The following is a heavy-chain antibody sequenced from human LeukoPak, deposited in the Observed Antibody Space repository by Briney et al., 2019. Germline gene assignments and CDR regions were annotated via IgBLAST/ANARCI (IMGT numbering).Heavy chain of an antibody. CDR3: ARGEHYYDSSGREFEY. Sequence: ASVKVSCKTSGYTFIDYYMHWVRQAPGQGLEWMGWISPKSGATDYAQKFQGSVTMTWDTSMITAYMQLSSLRSDDTAVYFCARGEHYYDSSGREFEYWGQGTLVTVSS. CDR2: ISPKSGAT. V-gene: IGHV1-2*02. D-gene: IGHD3-22*01. J-gene: IGHJ4*02. CDR1: GYTFIDYY.